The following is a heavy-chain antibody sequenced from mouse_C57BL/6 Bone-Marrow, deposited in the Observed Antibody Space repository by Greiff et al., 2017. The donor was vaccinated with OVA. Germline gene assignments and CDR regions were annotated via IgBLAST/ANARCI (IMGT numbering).Heavy chain of an antibody. V-gene: IGHV3-6*01. D-gene: IGHD2-12*01. CDR3: ASPLRRGFAY. J-gene: IGHJ3*01. CDR2: ISYDGSN. CDR1: GYSITSGYY. Sequence: DVQLQESGPGLVKPSQSLSLTCSVTGYSITSGYYWNWIRQFPGNKLEWMGYISYDGSNNYNPSLKNRISITRDTSKNQFFLKLNSVTTEDTATYYCASPLRRGFAYWGQGTLVTVSA.